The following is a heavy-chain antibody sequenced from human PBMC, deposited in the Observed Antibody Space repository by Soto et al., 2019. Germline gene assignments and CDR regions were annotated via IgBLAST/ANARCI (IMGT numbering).Heavy chain of an antibody. V-gene: IGHV3-30*18. CDR2: ISYDGSNK. J-gene: IGHJ4*02. Sequence: QVQLVESGGGVVQPGRSLRLSCAASGFTFSSYGMHWVRQAPGKGLEWVAVISYDGSNKYYADSVKGRFTISRDNSKNTLYLQMNSLRAEDTAVYYCAKDGDYCGGGCYSGDFDYWGQGTLVTVSS. D-gene: IGHD2-21*02. CDR1: GFTFSSYG. CDR3: AKDGDYCGGGCYSGDFDY.